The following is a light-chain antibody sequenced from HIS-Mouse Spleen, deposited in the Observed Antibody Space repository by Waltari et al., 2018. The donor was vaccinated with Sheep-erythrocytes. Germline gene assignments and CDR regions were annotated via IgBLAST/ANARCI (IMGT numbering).Light chain of an antibody. Sequence: SYELTQPPSVSVSPGQTARITCSGAALPKKYAYWYQQKSGQAPVLVIYEDRKRPSGIPERFSGSSSGTMATLTISGAQVEDEADYYCYSTDSSGNHSVFGGGTKLTVL. CDR2: EDR. V-gene: IGLV3-10*01. J-gene: IGLJ2*01. CDR3: YSTDSSGNHSV. CDR1: ALPKKY.